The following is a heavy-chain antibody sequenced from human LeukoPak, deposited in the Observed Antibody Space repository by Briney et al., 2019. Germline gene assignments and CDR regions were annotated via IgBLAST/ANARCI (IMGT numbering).Heavy chain of an antibody. CDR2: ISAYNGNT. J-gene: IGHJ5*01. D-gene: IGHD3-3*01. V-gene: IGHV1-18*01. CDR3: ARDGDDFWSGYLDWFDS. CDR1: GYTFTSYG. Sequence: GASVTVSCKASGYTFTSYGISWVRQAPGQGLEWMGWISAYNGNTNYAQKLRGRVTMTTDTSTSTAYMELRSLRSDYTAVYYCARDGDDFWSGYLDWFDSWGQGTLVTVSS.